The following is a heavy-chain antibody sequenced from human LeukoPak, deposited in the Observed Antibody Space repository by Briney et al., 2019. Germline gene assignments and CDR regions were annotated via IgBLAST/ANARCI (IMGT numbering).Heavy chain of an antibody. CDR2: IYYSGST. CDR3: AREQALGGRWLDY. J-gene: IGHJ4*02. CDR1: GGSISSGGYY. Sequence: SETLSLTCTVSGGSISSGGYYWSWIRQHPGKGLEWIGYIYYSGSTYYNPSLKSRVTISVDTSKNQFSLKLSSVTAADTAVYYCAREQALGGRWLDYWGQGTLVTVSS. V-gene: IGHV4-31*03. D-gene: IGHD3-10*01.